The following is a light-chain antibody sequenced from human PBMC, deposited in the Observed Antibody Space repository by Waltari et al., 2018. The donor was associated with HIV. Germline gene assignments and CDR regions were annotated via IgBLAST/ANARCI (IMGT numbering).Light chain of an antibody. Sequence: HSALTQPPSPSGSPGQSVPISCTGTSTDVGAYNSVTWFQQPPGQAPKLMIYDVTTRPSGVPVRGSGSKNGTTASMTVAGLQDEDEDDYYGAAHASSNDVFGGGTKLTVL. CDR1: STDVGAYNS. V-gene: IGLV2-8*01. CDR2: DVT. J-gene: IGLJ2*01. CDR3: AAHASSNDV.